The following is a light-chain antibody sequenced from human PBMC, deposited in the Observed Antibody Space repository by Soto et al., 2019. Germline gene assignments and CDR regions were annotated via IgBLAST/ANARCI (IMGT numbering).Light chain of an antibody. V-gene: IGLV2-14*01. CDR1: SGDVGGYNY. CDR2: DVS. J-gene: IGLJ2*01. Sequence: QSARTQPASVSGSPGQSITISCTGTSGDVGGYNYVSWYQQHPGKAPKLMIYDVSNRPSGVSNRFSGSKSGNTASLTISGLQAEDEADYYCSSYTSSTTLVFGGGTKLTVL. CDR3: SSYTSSTTLV.